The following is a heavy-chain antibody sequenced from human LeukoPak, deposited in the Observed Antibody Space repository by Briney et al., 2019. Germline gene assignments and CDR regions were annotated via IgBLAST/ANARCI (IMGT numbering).Heavy chain of an antibody. Sequence: PGGSLRLSCAASGFTFSTYYMNWVRQAPGKGLERVSDISGSGGSTYYADSVKGRFTISRDNSKNTLYLQMNSLRAEDTAVYYCARASGWTHYFDYWGQGTLVTVSS. CDR2: ISGSGGST. D-gene: IGHD6-19*01. CDR1: GFTFSTYY. CDR3: ARASGWTHYFDY. V-gene: IGHV3-23*01. J-gene: IGHJ4*02.